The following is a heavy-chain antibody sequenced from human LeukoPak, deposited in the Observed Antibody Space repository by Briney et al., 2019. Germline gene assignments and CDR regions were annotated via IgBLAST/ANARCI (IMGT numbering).Heavy chain of an antibody. V-gene: IGHV3-30*02. CDR3: ARVLGSYYYYGMDV. J-gene: IGHJ6*02. D-gene: IGHD3-10*02. Sequence: GGSLRLSCAASGFTFSSYGMHWVRQAPGKGLEWVAFIRYDGSSKYYADSVKGRFTISRDNSKNTLYLQMNSLRAEDTAVYYCARVLGSYYYYGMDVWGQGTTVTVSS. CDR2: IRYDGSSK. CDR1: GFTFSSYG.